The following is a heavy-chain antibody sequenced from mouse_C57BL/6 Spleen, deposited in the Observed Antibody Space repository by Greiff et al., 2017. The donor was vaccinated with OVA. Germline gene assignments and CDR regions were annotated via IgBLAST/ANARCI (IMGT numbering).Heavy chain of an antibody. CDR2: IDPSDSYT. CDR1: GYTFTSYW. CDR3: ARFAGTRPFDY. Sequence: QVQLQQSGAELVRPGTSVKLSCKASGYTFTSYWMHWVKQRPGQGLEWIGVIDPSDSYTNYNQKFKGKATLTVDTSSSTAYMQLSSLTSEDSAVYYCARFAGTRPFDYWGQGTTLTVSS. V-gene: IGHV1-59*01. J-gene: IGHJ2*01. D-gene: IGHD4-1*01.